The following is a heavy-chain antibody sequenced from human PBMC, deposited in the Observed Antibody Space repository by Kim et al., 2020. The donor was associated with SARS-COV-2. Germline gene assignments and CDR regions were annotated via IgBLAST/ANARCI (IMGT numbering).Heavy chain of an antibody. Sequence: SVKGRFTISRDNAQNSLYLQMNRLRAADTAVYYCARGSVAGNYYYYGMDVWGQGTTVTVSS. J-gene: IGHJ6*02. V-gene: IGHV3-21*01. CDR3: ARGSVAGNYYYYGMDV. D-gene: IGHD6-19*01.